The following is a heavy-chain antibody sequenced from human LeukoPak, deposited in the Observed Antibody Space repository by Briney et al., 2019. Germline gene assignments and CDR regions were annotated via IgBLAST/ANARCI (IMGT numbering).Heavy chain of an antibody. Sequence: GSLRLSCAASGLTFSSDWMHWVRQVPGKGLVWVSRINSDASTINYADSVKGRFTISRDNAKNTLYLQMNNPRAEDTAVYYCAREDCTIGAVCSSLLDHWGRGTLVTVSS. J-gene: IGHJ4*02. CDR1: GLTFSSDW. CDR2: INSDASTI. CDR3: AREDCTIGAVCSSLLDH. V-gene: IGHV3-74*01. D-gene: IGHD2-8*01.